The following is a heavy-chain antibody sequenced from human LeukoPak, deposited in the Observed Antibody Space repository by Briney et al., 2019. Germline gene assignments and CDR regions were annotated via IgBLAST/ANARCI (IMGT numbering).Heavy chain of an antibody. CDR2: MYSGGSA. J-gene: IGHJ4*02. CDR1: GFTVNSKY. V-gene: IGHV3-53*01. D-gene: IGHD1-26*01. CDR3: AKDLVTGGSYPDY. Sequence: SGGSLRLSCAASGFTVNSKYMSWVRQAPGKGLEWLSVMYSGGSAYYADSVRGRFTISRDNSKNTLYLQMNSLRAEDTAVYYCAKDLVTGGSYPDYWGQGTLVTVSS.